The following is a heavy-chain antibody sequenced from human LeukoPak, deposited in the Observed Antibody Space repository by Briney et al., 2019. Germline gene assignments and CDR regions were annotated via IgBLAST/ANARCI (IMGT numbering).Heavy chain of an antibody. J-gene: IGHJ4*02. Sequence: GGSLRLSCAASGFTVSSNYMSWVRQAPGKGLEWVSVIYSGGSTYYADSVKGRFTISRDNSKNTLYPQMNSLRAEDTAVYYCARGAGIMITFGGVIVTDYFDYWGQGTLVTVSS. CDR1: GFTVSSNY. CDR2: IYSGGST. CDR3: ARGAGIMITFGGVIVTDYFDY. D-gene: IGHD3-16*02. V-gene: IGHV3-66*01.